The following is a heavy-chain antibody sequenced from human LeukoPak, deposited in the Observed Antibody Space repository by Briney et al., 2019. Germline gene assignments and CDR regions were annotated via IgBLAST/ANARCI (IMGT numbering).Heavy chain of an antibody. CDR1: GGTFSSYA. V-gene: IGHV1-2*02. CDR3: ARDSRVLWFGELLVEWYFDY. D-gene: IGHD3-10*01. CDR2: IIPNSGGT. Sequence: ASVKVSCKASGGTFSSYAISWVRQAPGQGLEWMGGIIPNSGGTNYAQKFQGRVTMTRDTSISTAYMELSRLRSDDTAVYYCARDSRVLWFGELLVEWYFDYWGQGTLVTVSS. J-gene: IGHJ4*02.